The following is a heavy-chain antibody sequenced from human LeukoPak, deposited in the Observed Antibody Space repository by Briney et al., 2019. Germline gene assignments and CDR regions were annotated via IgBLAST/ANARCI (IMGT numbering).Heavy chain of an antibody. D-gene: IGHD6-19*01. V-gene: IGHV3-7*01. Sequence: PGGSLRLSCAASGFTFSSYWMNWVRQAPGKGLEWVANIKQDGSEKYYVDSVKGRFTISRDNAKNSLYLQMNSLRAEDTAVYCCAREKAVAGTIFDYWGQGTLVTVSS. CDR1: GFTFSSYW. CDR2: IKQDGSEK. CDR3: AREKAVAGTIFDY. J-gene: IGHJ4*02.